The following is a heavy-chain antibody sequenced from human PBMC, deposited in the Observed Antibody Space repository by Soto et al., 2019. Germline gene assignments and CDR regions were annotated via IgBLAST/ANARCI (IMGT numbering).Heavy chain of an antibody. D-gene: IGHD6-25*01. CDR3: ASLAARS. CDR1: GGSFSGYY. CDR2: INHSGST. J-gene: IGHJ4*02. V-gene: IGHV4-34*01. Sequence: PSETLSLTCAVYGGSFSGYYWSWIRQPPGKGLEWIGEINHSGSTNYNPSLKSRVTISVDTSKNQFSLKLSSVTAADTAVYYCASLAARSWGQGTLVTVSS.